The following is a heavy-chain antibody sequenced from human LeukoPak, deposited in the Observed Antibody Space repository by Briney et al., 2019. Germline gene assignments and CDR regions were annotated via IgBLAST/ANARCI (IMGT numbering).Heavy chain of an antibody. CDR2: IYYSGSL. CDR3: AMSRLGGWLSAFDI. Sequence: KSSETLSLTCAVSGGSISSSSYYWGWIRQPPGKGLKWIGSIYYSGSLYYNPSLKSRVTTSVDTSTNQFSLRLSSVTAADTAVYYCAMSRLGGWLSAFDIWGQGTMVTVSS. V-gene: IGHV4-39*01. J-gene: IGHJ3*02. D-gene: IGHD3-22*01. CDR1: GGSISSSSYY.